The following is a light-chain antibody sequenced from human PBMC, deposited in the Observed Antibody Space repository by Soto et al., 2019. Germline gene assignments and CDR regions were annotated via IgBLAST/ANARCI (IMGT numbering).Light chain of an antibody. CDR1: SSDVGGHNY. CDR2: EVT. V-gene: IGLV2-14*01. J-gene: IGLJ1*01. Sequence: QSALTQPASVSGSPGQSITVSCTGTSSDVGGHNYVSWFQQHPGQAPKLLIYEVTTRPSGVPDRFSGSKSGTSASLAINGLQAEDEADYYCQSSDSSLSAVFGTGTKVTVL. CDR3: QSSDSSLSAV.